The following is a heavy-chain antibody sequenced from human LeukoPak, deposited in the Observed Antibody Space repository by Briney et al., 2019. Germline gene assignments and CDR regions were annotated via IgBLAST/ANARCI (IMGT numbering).Heavy chain of an antibody. D-gene: IGHD3-22*01. CDR3: ARDRGTYYDSSGYYYFDY. Sequence: ASVKVSCKASGGTFSSYAISWVRQAPGQGLEWMGIINPSGGSTSYAQKFQGRVTMTRDMSTSTVYMELSSLRSEDTAVYYCARDRGTYYDSSGYYYFDYWGQGTLVTVSS. J-gene: IGHJ4*02. V-gene: IGHV1-46*01. CDR2: INPSGGST. CDR1: GGTFSSYA.